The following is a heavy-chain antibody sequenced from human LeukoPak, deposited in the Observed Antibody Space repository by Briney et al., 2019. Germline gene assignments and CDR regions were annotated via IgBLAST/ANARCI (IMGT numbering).Heavy chain of an antibody. CDR1: GYTFTSYY. CDR2: INPSGGST. V-gene: IGHV1-46*01. J-gene: IGHJ4*02. D-gene: IGHD5-18*01. CDR3: ARDRGYSYGLYYFDY. Sequence: ASVKVSCKASGYTFTSYYMHWVRQAPGQGLEWMGIINPSGGSTSYAQKFQGRVTMTRDTSTSTVSMELSSLRSEDTAVYYCARDRGYSYGLYYFDYWGQGTLVTVSS.